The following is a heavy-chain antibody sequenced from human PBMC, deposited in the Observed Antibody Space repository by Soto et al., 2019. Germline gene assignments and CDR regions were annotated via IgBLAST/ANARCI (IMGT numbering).Heavy chain of an antibody. CDR3: ASASSSWYDPRVF. Sequence: QVQLVESGGGVVQPGRSLRLSCAASGFTFSSYGMHWVRQAPGKGLEWVAVISYDGSNKYYADSVKGRFTISRDNSKNTLYLQMNSLRAEDTAVYYCASASSSWYDPRVFWGQGTLVTVSS. D-gene: IGHD6-13*01. J-gene: IGHJ4*02. CDR1: GFTFSSYG. V-gene: IGHV3-30*03. CDR2: ISYDGSNK.